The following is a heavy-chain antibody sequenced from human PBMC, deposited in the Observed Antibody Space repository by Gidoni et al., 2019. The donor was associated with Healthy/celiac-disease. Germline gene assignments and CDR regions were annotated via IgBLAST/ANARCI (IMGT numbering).Heavy chain of an antibody. CDR3: STGITMVRGVTHYFDY. CDR2: IRSKTDGGTT. D-gene: IGHD3-10*01. CDR1: GFTFNNAW. J-gene: IGHJ4*02. V-gene: IGHV3-15*01. Sequence: EVQLVESGGGLVKPGGSLRLSCAAAGFTFNNAWMTWVRQAPGTGLEWVGRIRSKTDGGTTDYAAPVKGIFTVSRDDSKNTLYLQMNSLKTEDTAVYYCSTGITMVRGVTHYFDYWGQGTLVTVSS.